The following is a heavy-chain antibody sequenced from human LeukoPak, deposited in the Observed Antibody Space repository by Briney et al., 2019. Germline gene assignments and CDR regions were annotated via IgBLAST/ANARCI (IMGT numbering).Heavy chain of an antibody. CDR2: INTDGSST. CDR1: GFTFSSYW. D-gene: IGHD2-2*01. CDR3: ARDRRSITQRGFDP. V-gene: IGHV3-74*01. Sequence: GGSLRLSCAASGFTFSSYWMHWLRQAPGKGLVWVSRINTDGSSTSYADSVKGRFTISRGNAKNTLYLQMNSLRAEDTAVYYCARDRRSITQRGFDPWGQGTLVTVSS. J-gene: IGHJ5*02.